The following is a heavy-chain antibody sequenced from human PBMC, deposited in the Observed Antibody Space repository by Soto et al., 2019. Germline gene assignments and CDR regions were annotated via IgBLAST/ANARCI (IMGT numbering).Heavy chain of an antibody. CDR1: GGSVSSGSYY. CDR3: ARGIEGWYQGRYYYGMDV. D-gene: IGHD6-19*01. Sequence: QVQLQESGPGLVKPSETLSLTCTVSGGSVSSGSYYWSWIRQPPGQGLEWIGYLYYSGSTNSNPSLQSRVTISVDTSKTQFSLKLSSVTAADPAVYYCARGIEGWYQGRYYYGMDVW. V-gene: IGHV4-61*01. J-gene: IGHJ6*01. CDR2: LYYSGST.